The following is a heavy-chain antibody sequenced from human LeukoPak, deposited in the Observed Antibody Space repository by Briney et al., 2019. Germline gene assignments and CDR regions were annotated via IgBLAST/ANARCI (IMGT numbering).Heavy chain of an antibody. Sequence: GASVKVSCKASGYTFTNYYMHWVGQAPAQGLEWMGIINPSGGSTSYVQKFQGRVTMTRDTCTSTVYMELSSLRSEDTAVYYCARPQYYYDSSGYWDAFDIWGQGTMVTVSS. D-gene: IGHD3-22*01. CDR3: ARPQYYYDSSGYWDAFDI. J-gene: IGHJ3*02. CDR1: GYTFTNYY. V-gene: IGHV1-46*01. CDR2: INPSGGST.